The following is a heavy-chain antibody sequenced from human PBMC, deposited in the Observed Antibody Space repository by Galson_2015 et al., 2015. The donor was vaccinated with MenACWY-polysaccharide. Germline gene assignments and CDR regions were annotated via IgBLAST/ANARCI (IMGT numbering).Heavy chain of an antibody. Sequence: SLRLSCAASGFTFSSYWMDWVRQAPGKGLEWVANIKEDGSERNHVDSVKGRFTISRDNAKNLLYLQMNSLGAEDTAVYFCARGDSGSSGMNIWGRGTMVTVSS. CDR2: IKEDGSER. D-gene: IGHD2-15*01. J-gene: IGHJ3*02. CDR3: ARGDSGSSGMNI. CDR1: GFTFSSYW. V-gene: IGHV3-7*01.